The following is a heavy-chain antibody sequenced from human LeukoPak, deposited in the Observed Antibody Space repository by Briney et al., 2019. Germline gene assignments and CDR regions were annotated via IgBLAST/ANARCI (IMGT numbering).Heavy chain of an antibody. CDR3: ARDLRRYFDS. Sequence: SETLSLTRTVSGGSISSYYWSWIRQPPGKGLEWIGYIYYSGSTNYNPSLKSRVTISVDTSKNQFSLKLSSVTAADTAVYYCARDLRRYFDSWGQGTLVTVSS. CDR2: IYYSGST. V-gene: IGHV4-59*01. D-gene: IGHD3-10*01. J-gene: IGHJ4*02. CDR1: GGSISSYY.